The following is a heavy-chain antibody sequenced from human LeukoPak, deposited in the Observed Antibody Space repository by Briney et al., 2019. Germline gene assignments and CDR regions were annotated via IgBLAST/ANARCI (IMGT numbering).Heavy chain of an antibody. J-gene: IGHJ3*02. Sequence: ASVKVSCKASGYTFSNYGISWVRQAPGQGLEWMGWISAYNGHTNYAQSLQGRVTMTRDTSTSTVYMDLRSLRSDDTAVYFCARMMTPRLYYDTSGYYYGAFDIWGQGTMVTVSS. D-gene: IGHD3-22*01. CDR2: ISAYNGHT. CDR1: GYTFSNYG. CDR3: ARMMTPRLYYDTSGYYYGAFDI. V-gene: IGHV1-18*01.